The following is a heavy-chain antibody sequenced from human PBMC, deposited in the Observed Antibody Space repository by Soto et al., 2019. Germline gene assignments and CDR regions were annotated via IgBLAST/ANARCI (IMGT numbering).Heavy chain of an antibody. CDR1: GGSISSYY. J-gene: IGHJ5*02. V-gene: IGHV4-59*01. Sequence: SVTLSLTCTVSGGSISSYYWSWIRQPPGKGLEWIGYIYYSGSTNYNPSLKSRVTISVDTSKNQFSLKLSSVTAADTAVYYCAKDRYPRRYCSSTSCYSGGYSYGPRHNWFDPWAQGTLVTSPQ. CDR2: IYYSGST. D-gene: IGHD2-2*01. CDR3: AKDRYPRRYCSSTSCYSGGYSYGPRHNWFDP.